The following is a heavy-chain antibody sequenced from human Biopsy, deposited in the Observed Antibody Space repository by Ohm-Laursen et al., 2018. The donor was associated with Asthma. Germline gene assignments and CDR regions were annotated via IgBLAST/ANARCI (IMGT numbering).Heavy chain of an antibody. V-gene: IGHV4-30-4*01. D-gene: IGHD3-16*01. CDR1: GGSISSGAYY. CDR2: ICYIGST. Sequence: TLSLTCTVSGGSISSGAYYWSWVRQPPGKGLEWIGYICYIGSTYYNPSLKSRVAISLGTSKNQFSLKLSSVTAADTAVYFCARRGGVRRYFDYWGQGTLVTVSS. CDR3: ARRGGVRRYFDY. J-gene: IGHJ4*02.